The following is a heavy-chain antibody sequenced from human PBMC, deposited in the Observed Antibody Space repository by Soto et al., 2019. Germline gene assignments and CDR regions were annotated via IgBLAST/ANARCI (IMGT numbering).Heavy chain of an antibody. CDR2: ITDNGGDA. D-gene: IGHD3-10*01. V-gene: IGHV3-23*01. CDR3: ARGSTESYPGSRIFDF. CDR1: GLTFGSRA. Sequence: GGSLRLSCVASGLTFGSRAMSWVRQAPGEGLQWVATITDNGGDAKYADSVRGRFVISRDNSKKTLYLQMTSLTAEDSAMYFCARGSTESYPGSRIFDFWGRGNLVTVSS. J-gene: IGHJ4*02.